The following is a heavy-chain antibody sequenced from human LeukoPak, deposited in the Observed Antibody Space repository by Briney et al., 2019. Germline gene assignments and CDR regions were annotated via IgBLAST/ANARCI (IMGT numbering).Heavy chain of an antibody. CDR2: ISTRNTI. CDR3: ARGDHHDDKVVGIDY. J-gene: IGHJ4*02. Sequence: GGSLRLSCEVSGFTLSSYSLSWVRQAPGKGLEWLSYISTRNTIYYGDSVKGRFTISRDNAKNSLFLQMNSLRAEDTALYYCARGDHHDDKVVGIDYWGQGTLVTVSS. CDR1: GFTLSSYS. D-gene: IGHD1-14*01. V-gene: IGHV3-48*01.